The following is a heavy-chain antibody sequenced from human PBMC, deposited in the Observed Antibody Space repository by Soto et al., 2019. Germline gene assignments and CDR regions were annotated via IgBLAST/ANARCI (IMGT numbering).Heavy chain of an antibody. V-gene: IGHV1-18*01. CDR2: ISTHTGNT. J-gene: IGHJ4*02. D-gene: IGHD6-19*01. CDR3: ARDMSVGPADTVGGY. Sequence: QVQLVQSGVEVKKPGASVKVSCKASGYTFDTYGISWVRQAPGQGLEWMGWISTHTGNTDYAQSLTGRATITTDTSSSTAKMELGSLGSDETAVYYCARDMSVGPADTVGGYWGQGPQVTVSS. CDR1: GYTFDTYG.